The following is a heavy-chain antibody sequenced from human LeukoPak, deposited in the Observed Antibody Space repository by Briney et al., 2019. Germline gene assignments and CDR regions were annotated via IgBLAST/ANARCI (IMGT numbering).Heavy chain of an antibody. CDR3: AKDIRTADPEYSGSYSSGFDP. V-gene: IGHV3-43D*03. CDR1: GFTFDDYA. Sequence: GGSLRLSCAASGFTFDDYAMHWVRQAPGKGLEWVSLISWDGGSTYYADSVKGRFTISRDNSKNSLYLQMNSLRAEDTALYYCAKDIRTADPEYSGSYSSGFDPWGQGTLVTVSS. CDR2: ISWDGGST. J-gene: IGHJ5*02. D-gene: IGHD1-26*01.